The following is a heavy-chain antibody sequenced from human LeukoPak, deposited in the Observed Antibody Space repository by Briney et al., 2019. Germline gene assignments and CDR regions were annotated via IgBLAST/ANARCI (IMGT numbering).Heavy chain of an antibody. J-gene: IGHJ4*02. CDR2: ISGSGGST. D-gene: IGHD3-22*01. Sequence: GGSLRLSCAASGFTFSSYAMSWVRQAPGKGLEWVSAISGSGGSTYYADSVKGRFTISRDNAKNSLYLQMNSLRAEDTAVYYCARSYYYDSSGYLDYWGQGTLVTVSS. V-gene: IGHV3-23*01. CDR1: GFTFSSYA. CDR3: ARSYYYDSSGYLDY.